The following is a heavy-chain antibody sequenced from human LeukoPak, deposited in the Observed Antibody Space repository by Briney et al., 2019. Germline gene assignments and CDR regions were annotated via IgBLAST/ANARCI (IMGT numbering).Heavy chain of an antibody. D-gene: IGHD6-6*01. CDR1: GFTFSRYW. CDR3: AREKVPGSSSWFDP. J-gene: IGHJ5*02. Sequence: GSLRLSCAASGFTFSRYWMSWVRQAPGKGLEWIGEINHSGSTNYNPSLKSRVTISVDTSKNQFSLKLSSVTAADTAVYYCAREKVPGSSSWFDPWGQGTLVTVSS. CDR2: INHSGST. V-gene: IGHV4-34*01.